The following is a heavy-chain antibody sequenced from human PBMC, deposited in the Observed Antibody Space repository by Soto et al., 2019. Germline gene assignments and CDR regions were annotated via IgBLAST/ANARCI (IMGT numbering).Heavy chain of an antibody. V-gene: IGHV1-2*04. CDR3: ASAPRDSSGCPQYYLDY. CDR1: GYTFTGYY. J-gene: IGHJ4*02. Sequence: QVQLVQSGAEVKKPGASVKVYCKASGYTFTGYYMHWVRQAPGQGLEWMGWINPNSGGTNYAQKFQGWVTMTRDTPISTAYMELSRLRSDDTAVYYCASAPRDSSGCPQYYLDYWGQGTLVTVSS. CDR2: INPNSGGT. D-gene: IGHD3-22*01.